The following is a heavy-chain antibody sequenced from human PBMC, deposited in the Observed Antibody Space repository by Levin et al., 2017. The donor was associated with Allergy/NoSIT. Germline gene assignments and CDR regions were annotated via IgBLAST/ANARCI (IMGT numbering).Heavy chain of an antibody. Sequence: GESLKISCAASGFTFSNYAMNWVRQAPGKGLEWFSVISAGAGSTYYADSAKGRFTISRDNSRSTLYLQMNSLRAEDTAVYYCAKNNKGVVAGTTPDYWGQGTLVTVSS. D-gene: IGHD6-19*01. J-gene: IGHJ4*02. CDR1: GFTFSNYA. V-gene: IGHV3-23*01. CDR3: AKNNKGVVAGTTPDY. CDR2: ISAGAGST.